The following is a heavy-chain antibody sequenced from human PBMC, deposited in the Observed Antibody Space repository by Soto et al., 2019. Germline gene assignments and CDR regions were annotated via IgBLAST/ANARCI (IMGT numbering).Heavy chain of an antibody. CDR3: ARVFDAFDI. CDR2: IYTGGST. J-gene: IGHJ3*02. V-gene: IGHV3-53*01. Sequence: EVQLVESGGGLIQPGGSLRLSCAASGFIVSTNYMTWVRQAPGKGLECVLVIYTGGSTYYADSVKGRLTISRDNSKNTLYLQMNSLRAEDTAVYYCARVFDAFDIWGQGTMVTVSS. CDR1: GFIVSTNY.